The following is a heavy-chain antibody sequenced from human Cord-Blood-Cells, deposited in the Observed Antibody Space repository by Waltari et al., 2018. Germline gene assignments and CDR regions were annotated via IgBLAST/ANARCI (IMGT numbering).Heavy chain of an antibody. CDR3: ARESIAARFAFDI. CDR2: SNPNSGGT. CDR1: GYTFTGYY. Sequence: QVQLVQSGAEVKKPGASVQVSCKASGYTFTGYYMHWVRQAPGQGLEWMGRSNPNSGGTNYAQKFQGRVTMTRDTSISTAYMELSRLRSDDTAVYYCARESIAARFAFDIWGQGTMVTVSS. D-gene: IGHD6-6*01. J-gene: IGHJ3*02. V-gene: IGHV1-2*06.